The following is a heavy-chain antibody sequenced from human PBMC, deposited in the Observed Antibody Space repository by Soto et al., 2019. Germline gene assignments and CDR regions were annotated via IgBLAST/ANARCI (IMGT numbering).Heavy chain of an antibody. CDR2: IKQHGSEK. J-gene: IGHJ5*02. D-gene: IGHD1-1*01. Sequence: EVQLVESGGGLVQPGGSLRPSCAASGFTFSSYWMSCVRQAPGKGLEWVANIKQHGSEKYYVDSVKGLFTISRDYSRNSLYLQMNRLRAEDTVVYYCAREQLERGWFYPWGQGTLFTVSS. CDR3: AREQLERGWFYP. V-gene: IGHV3-7*04. CDR1: GFTFSSYW.